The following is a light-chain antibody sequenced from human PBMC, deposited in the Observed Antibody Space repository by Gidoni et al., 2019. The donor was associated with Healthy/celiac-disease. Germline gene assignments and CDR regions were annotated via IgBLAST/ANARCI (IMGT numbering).Light chain of an antibody. CDR3: QSADSSGTYHVV. CDR1: ALPKQY. CDR2: KDS. V-gene: IGLV3-25*03. J-gene: IGLJ2*01. Sequence: SYELTQTPSVSVSPGQTARITCSGDALPKQYAYWYQQKPGQAPVLVIFKDSERPSGIPERFSGSSSGTTVTLTISGVQAEDEADYYCQSADSSGTYHVVFCGGTKLTVL.